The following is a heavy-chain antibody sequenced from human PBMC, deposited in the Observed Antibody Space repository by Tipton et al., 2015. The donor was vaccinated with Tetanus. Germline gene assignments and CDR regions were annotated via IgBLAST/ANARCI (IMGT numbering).Heavy chain of an antibody. J-gene: IGHJ6*02. D-gene: IGHD3-22*01. Sequence: TLSLTCTVSDESISSSSYYWGWIRHHPGRGLEWIASISNSGTSYNNPSLRSRVTISVDTSKNQFSLKLNSVTAADTAVYYCARATPSGSYFVRYYSMDVWGQGTTVVVSS. V-gene: IGHV4-39*01. CDR1: DESISSSSYY. CDR2: ISNSGTS. CDR3: ARATPSGSYFVRYYSMDV.